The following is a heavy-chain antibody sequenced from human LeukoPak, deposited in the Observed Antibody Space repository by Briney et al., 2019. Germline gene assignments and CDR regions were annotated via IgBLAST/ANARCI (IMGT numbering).Heavy chain of an antibody. Sequence: PSETLSLTCTVSRGSISSYYWSWIRQPPGKGLEWIGYIYYSGSTNYNPSLKSRVTISVDTSKNQFSLKLSSVTAADTAVYYCARVGPGGIGYYVYWGQGTLVTVSS. CDR1: RGSISSYY. V-gene: IGHV4-59*01. CDR2: IYYSGST. CDR3: ARVGPGGIGYYVY. J-gene: IGHJ4*02. D-gene: IGHD3-22*01.